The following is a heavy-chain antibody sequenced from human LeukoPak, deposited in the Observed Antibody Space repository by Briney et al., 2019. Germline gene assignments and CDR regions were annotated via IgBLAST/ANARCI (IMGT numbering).Heavy chain of an antibody. CDR2: ISGDGSTA. Sequence: PGGSLRLSCAASGFTFSSQWMHWVRQAPGKGLVWVSRISGDGSTATYADSVKGRFTISRDNAMNTLYLQMNSLRAEDTAVYYCGRNYYGSVDYWGQGTLVTVSS. D-gene: IGHD3-10*01. J-gene: IGHJ4*02. V-gene: IGHV3-74*01. CDR1: GFTFSSQW. CDR3: GRNYYGSVDY.